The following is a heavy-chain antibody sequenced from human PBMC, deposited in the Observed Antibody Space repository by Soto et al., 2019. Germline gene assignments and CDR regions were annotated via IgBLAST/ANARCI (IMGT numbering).Heavy chain of an antibody. D-gene: IGHD6-13*01. CDR1: GYTFTSYF. J-gene: IGHJ6*02. CDR2: INPNGGRT. Sequence: ASVKVSCKASGYTFTSYFMHWVRQAPGQGLEWLGIINPNGGRTTYAQKLKGRVTMTTDTSTSTAYIELRSLRSNDTAVYYSARDKEQQLVPLYYYYGMDVWGQGTTVTVSS. V-gene: IGHV1-46*01. CDR3: ARDKEQQLVPLYYYYGMDV.